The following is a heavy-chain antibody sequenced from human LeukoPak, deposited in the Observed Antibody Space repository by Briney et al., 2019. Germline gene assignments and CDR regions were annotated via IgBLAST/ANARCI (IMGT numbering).Heavy chain of an antibody. CDR2: IYHSGST. D-gene: IGHD4-17*01. Sequence: PSETLSLTCTVSGYSISSGYYWGWIRQPPGKGLEWIGSIYHSGSTYYNPSLKSRVTISVDTSKNQFSLKLSAVTAPETAVYYCATQKNYGDFIDYWGQGTLVTVSS. CDR1: GYSISSGYY. J-gene: IGHJ4*02. CDR3: ATQKNYGDFIDY. V-gene: IGHV4-38-2*02.